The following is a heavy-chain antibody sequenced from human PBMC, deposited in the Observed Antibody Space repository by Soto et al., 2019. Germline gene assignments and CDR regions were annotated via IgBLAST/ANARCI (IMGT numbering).Heavy chain of an antibody. CDR1: GFTFSSYA. J-gene: IGHJ6*02. V-gene: IGHV3-23*01. CDR3: AKDGPRANYYYYGMDV. CDR2: ISGSGGST. Sequence: GGSLRLSCAASGFTFSSYAMSWVRQAPGKGLEWVSAISGSGGSTYYADSVKGRFTISRDNSKNTLYLQMNSLRAEDTAVYYCAKDGPRANYYYYGMDVWGQGTTVTVSS.